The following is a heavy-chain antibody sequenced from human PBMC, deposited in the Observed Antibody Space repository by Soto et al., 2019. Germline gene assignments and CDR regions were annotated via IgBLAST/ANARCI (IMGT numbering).Heavy chain of an antibody. Sequence: GGSLRLSCAASGFTFSDYYMSWIRQAPGKGLEWVSYISSSGSTIYYADSVKGRFTISRDNAKNSLYLQMNSLRAEDRAVYYCAGITMVRGVQFDYWGQGTLVTVSS. J-gene: IGHJ4*02. D-gene: IGHD3-10*01. CDR2: ISSSGSTI. CDR3: AGITMVRGVQFDY. V-gene: IGHV3-11*01. CDR1: GFTFSDYY.